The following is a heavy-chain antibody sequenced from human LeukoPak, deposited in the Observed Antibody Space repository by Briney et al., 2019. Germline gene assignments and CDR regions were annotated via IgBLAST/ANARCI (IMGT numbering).Heavy chain of an antibody. D-gene: IGHD3-10*01. V-gene: IGHV3-48*03. J-gene: IGHJ6*04. CDR1: GFTFSSFE. CDR2: ISSSGTTI. CDR3: ARVGPLWFGEPYYYYNMDV. Sequence: GGSLRLSCAASGFTFSSFEMNWVRQAPGEGLEWVSYISSSGTTIYYADSVKGRFTISRDNAKNSLYLQMNSLRAEDTAVYYCARVGPLWFGEPYYYYNMDVWGTGTTVTVSS.